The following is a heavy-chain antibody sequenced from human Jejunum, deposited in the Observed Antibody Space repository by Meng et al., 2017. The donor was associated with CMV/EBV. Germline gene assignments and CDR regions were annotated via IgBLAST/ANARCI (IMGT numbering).Heavy chain of an antibody. CDR3: ARTVGYNYGLGS. D-gene: IGHD5-18*01. CDR1: GFTGSNNY. Sequence: AHLVEFGGVWTQPGVSLGLSCAASGFTGSNNYVSWVRQAPGKGLEWVSHICAGGTTYYADSVKGRFTISRDNSKNTVSLQMNSLIADDTAVYYCARTVGYNYGLGSWGQGTLVTVFS. CDR2: ICAGGTT. J-gene: IGHJ5*02. V-gene: IGHV3-53*01.